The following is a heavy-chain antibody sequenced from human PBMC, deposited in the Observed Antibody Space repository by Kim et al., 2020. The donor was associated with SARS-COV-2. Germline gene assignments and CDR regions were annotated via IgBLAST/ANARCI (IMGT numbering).Heavy chain of an antibody. Sequence: ASVKVSCKVSGYTLTELSMHWVRQAPGKGLEWMGGFDPEDGETIYAQKFQGRVTMTEDTSTDTAYMELSSLRSEDTAVYYCATDTGYYYGMDVWGQGTTVTVSS. J-gene: IGHJ6*02. CDR2: FDPEDGET. CDR1: GYTLTELS. V-gene: IGHV1-24*01. CDR3: ATDTGYYYGMDV.